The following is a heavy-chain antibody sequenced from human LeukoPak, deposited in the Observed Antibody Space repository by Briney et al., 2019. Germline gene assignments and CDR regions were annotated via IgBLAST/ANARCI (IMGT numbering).Heavy chain of an antibody. CDR1: GFTFSDYY. CDR3: ARDQEPYSGYRTSNY. Sequence: PGGSLRLSCAASGFTFSDYYMSWIRQVPGKGLEWVSYISSSGSTIYYADSVKGRFTISRDNAKNSLYLQMNSLRAEDTAVYYCARDQEPYSGYRTSNYWGQGTLVTVSS. V-gene: IGHV3-11*01. J-gene: IGHJ4*02. CDR2: ISSSGSTI. D-gene: IGHD5-12*01.